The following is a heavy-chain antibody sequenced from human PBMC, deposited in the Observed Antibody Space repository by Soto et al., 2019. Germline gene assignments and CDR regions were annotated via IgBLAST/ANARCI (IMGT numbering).Heavy chain of an antibody. CDR3: VSGRITIFGVVIGYFDY. V-gene: IGHV5-51*01. CDR1: GYSFTSYW. Sequence: GESLKISCKGSGYSFTSYWIGWVRQMPGKGLEWMGIIYPGDSDTRYSPSFQGQVTISADKSISTAYLQWSSLEASDTAMYYCVSGRITIFGVVIGYFDYWAQGTLVTVSS. D-gene: IGHD3-3*01. CDR2: IYPGDSDT. J-gene: IGHJ4*02.